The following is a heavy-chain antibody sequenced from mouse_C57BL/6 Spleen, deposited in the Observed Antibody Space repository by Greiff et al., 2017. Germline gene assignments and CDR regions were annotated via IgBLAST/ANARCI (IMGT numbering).Heavy chain of an antibody. CDR1: GFTFSDAW. CDR3: TTKDGYYVRFAY. D-gene: IGHD2-3*01. J-gene: IGHJ3*01. CDR2: IRNKANNHAT. V-gene: IGHV6-6*01. Sequence: EVKVEESGGGLVQPGGSMKLSCAASGFTFSDAWMDWVRQSPEKGLEWVAEIRNKANNHATYYAESVKGRFTISRDDSKSSVYLQMNSLRAEDTGIYYCTTKDGYYVRFAYWGQGTLVTVSA.